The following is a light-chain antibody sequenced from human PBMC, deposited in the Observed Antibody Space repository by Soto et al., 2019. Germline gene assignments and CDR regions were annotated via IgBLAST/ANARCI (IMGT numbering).Light chain of an antibody. CDR1: SSDVGSYNV. CDR2: DVS. Sequence: QSVLTHPVSVSGSPVQSITIPCSGTSSDVGSYNVVSWYQQHPGKAPKLVIYDVSNRPSGVSPRFSGAKSGNTASLTIAGLQAEDEADYYCSSYTRRSTYVFGTGTKVTVL. CDR3: SSYTRRSTYV. J-gene: IGLJ1*01. V-gene: IGLV2-14*03.